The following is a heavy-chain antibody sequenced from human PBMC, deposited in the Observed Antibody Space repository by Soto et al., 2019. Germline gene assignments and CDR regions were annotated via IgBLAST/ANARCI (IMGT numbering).Heavy chain of an antibody. CDR2: IHYSGST. J-gene: IGHJ4*02. Sequence: VQLQESGPGLVKPSETLSLTCTVSGGSISGYYWSWIRQSPGKGLEWIGYIHYSGSTNYNPSLKGRGTRSADTSKNQLSLKLSSVTAADTAVYYCARGSAAGTKSPFDYWGQGTLVTVSS. D-gene: IGHD6-13*01. CDR3: ARGSAAGTKSPFDY. V-gene: IGHV4-59*01. CDR1: GGSISGYY.